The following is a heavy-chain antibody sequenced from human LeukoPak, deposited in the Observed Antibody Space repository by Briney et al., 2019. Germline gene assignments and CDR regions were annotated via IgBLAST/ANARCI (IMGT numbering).Heavy chain of an antibody. J-gene: IGHJ3*02. V-gene: IGHV4-39*07. CDR2: IYYSGNT. D-gene: IGHD3-22*01. Sequence: SETLPLTCTVSGGSISSSSYYWVWMPQPPGKGLEGIGSIYYSGNTYHKSSLKSRVTIALDTSQNQFSLKLNSVTAADTAVYYCARESYYDSSGDSYDAVDIWGQGTMVTVSS. CDR3: ARESYYDSSGDSYDAVDI. CDR1: GGSISSSSYY.